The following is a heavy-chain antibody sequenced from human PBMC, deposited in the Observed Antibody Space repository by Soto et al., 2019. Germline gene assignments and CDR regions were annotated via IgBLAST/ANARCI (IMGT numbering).Heavy chain of an antibody. D-gene: IGHD2-15*01. Sequence: QVQLVESGGGVVQPGRSLRLSCAASGFTFGSYGMHWVRQAPGKGLEWVAVISYDGSNKYYADSVKGRFTISRDNSKNTLYLQMNSLRAEDTAVYYCAKDWGPCSGGSCYSDYWGQGTLVTVSS. CDR3: AKDWGPCSGGSCYSDY. J-gene: IGHJ4*02. CDR2: ISYDGSNK. CDR1: GFTFGSYG. V-gene: IGHV3-30*18.